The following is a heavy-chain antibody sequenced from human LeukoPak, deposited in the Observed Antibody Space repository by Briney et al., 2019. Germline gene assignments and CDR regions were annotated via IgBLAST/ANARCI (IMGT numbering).Heavy chain of an antibody. CDR2: IRSKAYGGTT. J-gene: IGHJ4*02. Sequence: GGSLRLSCTASGFTLGDYAMSWVRQAPGKGLEWVGFIRSKAYGGTTEYAASVKGRFTISRDDSKSIAYLQMNSLKTEDTAVYYCTRDLRDFWSGYYLFDYWGQGTLVTVSS. V-gene: IGHV3-49*04. CDR3: TRDLRDFWSGYYLFDY. CDR1: GFTLGDYA. D-gene: IGHD3-3*01.